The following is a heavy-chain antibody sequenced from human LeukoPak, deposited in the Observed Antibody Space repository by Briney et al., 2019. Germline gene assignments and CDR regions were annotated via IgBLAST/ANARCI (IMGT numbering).Heavy chain of an antibody. J-gene: IGHJ3*02. D-gene: IGHD6-19*01. CDR1: GFTFSSYW. CDR3: AEFTPRGSSDAFDI. CDR2: IKQDGSET. Sequence: GGSLRLSCAASGFTFSSYWMSWVRQAPGKGLEWVANIKQDGSETYYVDSVEGRFTASRDNAESSLYLQMTSLRVEDTAVYYCAEFTPRGSSDAFDIWGQGTMVTVSS. V-gene: IGHV3-7*01.